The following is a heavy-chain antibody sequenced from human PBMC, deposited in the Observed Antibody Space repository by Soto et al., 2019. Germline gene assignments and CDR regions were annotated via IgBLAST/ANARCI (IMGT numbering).Heavy chain of an antibody. CDR2: ISYDGSNK. CDR1: GFTFSSYG. D-gene: IGHD5-18*01. J-gene: IGHJ4*02. Sequence: GGSLRLSCAASGFTFSSYGMHWVRQAPGKGLEWVAVISYDGSNKYYADSVKGRFTISRDNSKNTLYLQMNSLRAEGMAVYYCAKDLTIRGYSAAVDYWGQGTLVTVSS. V-gene: IGHV3-30*18. CDR3: AKDLTIRGYSAAVDY.